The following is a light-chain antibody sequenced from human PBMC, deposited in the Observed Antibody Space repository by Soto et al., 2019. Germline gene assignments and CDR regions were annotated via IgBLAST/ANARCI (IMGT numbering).Light chain of an antibody. CDR2: DAS. J-gene: IGKJ4*01. CDR3: QQYASSPLT. Sequence: EIVLTQSPGTLSVSPGERATLSCRASQSVVRNYLAWYQQKPGQAPRLLIYDASSRATGIPDRFSGSGSGTDFTLTISRLEPEDFAVYSCQQYASSPLTFGGGTKVEAK. V-gene: IGKV3-20*01. CDR1: QSVVRNY.